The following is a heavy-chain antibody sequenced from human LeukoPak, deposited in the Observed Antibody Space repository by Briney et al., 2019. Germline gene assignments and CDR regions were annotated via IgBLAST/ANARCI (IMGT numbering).Heavy chain of an antibody. Sequence: PGGSLRLSCAASGFTFSSYWMSWLRQAPGKGLEWVANIKQDGSEKYYVDSVKGRFTISRDNAKNSLYLQMNSLRAEDTAVYYCARDRCSSTSCYGPYYMDVWGKGNTVTVSS. CDR3: ARDRCSSTSCYGPYYMDV. D-gene: IGHD2-2*01. CDR2: IKQDGSEK. CDR1: GFTFSSYW. J-gene: IGHJ6*03. V-gene: IGHV3-7*01.